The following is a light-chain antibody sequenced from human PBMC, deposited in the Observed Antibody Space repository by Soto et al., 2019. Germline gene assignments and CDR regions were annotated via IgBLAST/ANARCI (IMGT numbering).Light chain of an antibody. J-gene: IGKJ5*01. CDR2: KVS. Sequence: DVVMTQSPPSLPVTLGQPASISCRSSQGLLYSVGSTYLNWGHQRPGQSPRLLIYKVSDRDTGVPYRFSGSGSGTDFTLKISRLEAEDVGIYYCMQGTHLPITFGQGTRLEIK. CDR3: MQGTHLPIT. CDR1: QGLLYSVGSTY. V-gene: IGKV2-30*01.